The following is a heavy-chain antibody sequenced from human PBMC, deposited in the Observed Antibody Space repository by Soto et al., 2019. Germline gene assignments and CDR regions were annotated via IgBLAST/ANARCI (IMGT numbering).Heavy chain of an antibody. D-gene: IGHD3-10*01. CDR3: ARGRASGSYYLLDY. CDR1: GNTFTSYD. Sequence: ASVKVCCKASGNTFTSYDINWVLQATGHGLEWMGWINPNSGNIGYAQKFQGRVTMTRDTAIRTAYMEVSRLRSDDTAVYYCARGRASGSYYLLDYWGQGTLVTVSS. V-gene: IGHV1-8*01. J-gene: IGHJ4*02. CDR2: INPNSGNI.